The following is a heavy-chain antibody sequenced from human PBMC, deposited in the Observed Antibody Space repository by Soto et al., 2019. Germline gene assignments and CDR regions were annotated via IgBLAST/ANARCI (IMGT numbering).Heavy chain of an antibody. V-gene: IGHV3-53*01. CDR1: GCTFSNY. CDR2: IYSSGST. CDR3: ARENSYPYFDY. D-gene: IGHD5-18*01. J-gene: IGHJ4*02. Sequence: PGGSLRLSCAASGCTFSNYMSWVRQAPGKGLQWVSVIYSSGSTYYADSVKGRFTISRDNSKNTLYLQMNSLRVEDTAVYYCARENSYPYFDYWGQGTQVTVSS.